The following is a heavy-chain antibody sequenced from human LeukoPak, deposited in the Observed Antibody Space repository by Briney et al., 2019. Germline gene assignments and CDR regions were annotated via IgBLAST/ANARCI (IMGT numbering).Heavy chain of an antibody. J-gene: IGHJ5*02. Sequence: PSETLSLTCAVYGGSFSGYYWSWIRQPPGKGLEWIGEINHSGSTNYNPSLKCRVTISVDTSKNQFSLKLSSVTAADTAVYYCARGVVSGSYYWFDPWGQGTLVTVSS. CDR3: ARGVVSGSYYWFDP. CDR2: INHSGST. V-gene: IGHV4-34*01. CDR1: GGSFSGYY. D-gene: IGHD1-26*01.